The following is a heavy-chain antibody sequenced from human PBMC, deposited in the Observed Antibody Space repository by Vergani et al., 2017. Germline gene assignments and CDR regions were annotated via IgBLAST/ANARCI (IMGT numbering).Heavy chain of an antibody. CDR3: AKDDIVATIWDY. D-gene: IGHD5-12*01. V-gene: IGHV3-23*01. J-gene: IGHJ4*02. CDR1: GFTFSSYA. CDR2: IRGSGGST. Sequence: EVQLLESGGGLVQPGGSLRLSCAASGFTFSSYAMSWVRQAPGKGLEWVSAIRGSGGSTYYADSVKGRFTISRDTSKNTLYLQMNSLRAEDTAVYYCAKDDIVATIWDYWGQGTLVTVSS.